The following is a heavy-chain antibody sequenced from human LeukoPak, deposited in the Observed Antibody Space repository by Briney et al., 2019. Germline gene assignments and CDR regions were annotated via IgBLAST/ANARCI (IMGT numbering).Heavy chain of an antibody. CDR1: GGSISSYY. Sequence: SETLSLTCTVSGGSISSYYWSWIRQPPGKGLEWIGYIYYSGSTNYNPSLKSRVTISVDTSKNQFSLKLSSVTAADTAVYYCARGPLYCSSTSCYTKLPFDYWGQGTLVTVSS. D-gene: IGHD2-2*02. J-gene: IGHJ4*02. V-gene: IGHV4-59*01. CDR3: ARGPLYCSSTSCYTKLPFDY. CDR2: IYYSGST.